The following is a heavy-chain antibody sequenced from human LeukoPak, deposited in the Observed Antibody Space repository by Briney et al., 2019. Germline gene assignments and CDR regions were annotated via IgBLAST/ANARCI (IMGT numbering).Heavy chain of an antibody. V-gene: IGHV1-2*04. J-gene: IGHJ1*01. Sequence: ASVKVSCKASGYTFTSYGISWVRQAPGQGLEWMGWINPNSGGTNYAQKFQGWVTMTRDTSISTAYMELSRLRSDDTAVYYCARGTLTAAGTLHAEYFQHWGQGTLVTVSS. CDR1: GYTFTSYG. CDR2: INPNSGGT. D-gene: IGHD6-13*01. CDR3: ARGTLTAAGTLHAEYFQH.